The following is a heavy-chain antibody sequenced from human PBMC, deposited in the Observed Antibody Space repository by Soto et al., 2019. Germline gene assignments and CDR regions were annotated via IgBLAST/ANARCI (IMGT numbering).Heavy chain of an antibody. Sequence: SQTLSLTCAISGDSVSNNSVAWNWVRQSPSRGLEWLGRTHYRSKWHYDYAPSVRSRITINPDTSKNHFSLQLNSESPEDAAVYYCARTLRGRGVKYFDDWGQGTLVTVSS. CDR1: GDSVSNNSVA. V-gene: IGHV6-1*01. CDR2: THYRSKWHY. CDR3: ARTLRGRGVKYFDD. J-gene: IGHJ4*02. D-gene: IGHD3-10*01.